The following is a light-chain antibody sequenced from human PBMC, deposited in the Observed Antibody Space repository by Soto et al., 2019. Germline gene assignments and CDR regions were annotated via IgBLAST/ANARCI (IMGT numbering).Light chain of an antibody. V-gene: IGKV3-15*01. J-gene: IGKJ1*01. CDR1: QSVRSK. CDR2: GAS. Sequence: EIVMTDSPATLSVSRGEIATLSCRASQSVRSKLAWYQQKPGQAPRLLIYGASTRATGIPARFSGSGSGTDFTLTISSLQPEDFATYYCQQSYSTLWTFGQGTKVDIK. CDR3: QQSYSTLWT.